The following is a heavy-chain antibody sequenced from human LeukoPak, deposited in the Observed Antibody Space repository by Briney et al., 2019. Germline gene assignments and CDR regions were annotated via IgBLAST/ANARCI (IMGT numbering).Heavy chain of an antibody. D-gene: IGHD5-24*01. CDR3: ASRDGYNGSFDY. V-gene: IGHV4-59*01. CDR1: GGSISSYY. J-gene: IGHJ4*02. Sequence: SETLSLTCTVSGGSISSYYWSWIRQPPGKGLEWIGYIYCSGSTNYNPSLKSRVTISVDTSKNQFSLKLSSVTAADTAVYYCASRDGYNGSFDYWGQGTLVTVSS. CDR2: IYCSGST.